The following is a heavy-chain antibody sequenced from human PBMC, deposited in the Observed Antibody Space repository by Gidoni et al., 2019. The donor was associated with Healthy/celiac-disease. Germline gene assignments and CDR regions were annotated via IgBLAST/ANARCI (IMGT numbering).Heavy chain of an antibody. V-gene: IGHV3-30-3*01. D-gene: IGHD3-3*01. CDR3: ARAGYDFWSGYSAELDY. CDR2: ISYDGSNK. Sequence: QVQLVESGGGVVQPGRSLRLSCAASGFTFSSSAMHWVRQAPGKGLEWVAVISYDGSNKYYADSVKGRFTISRDNSKNTLYLQMNSLRAEDTAVYYCARAGYDFWSGYSAELDYWGQGTLVTVSS. J-gene: IGHJ4*02. CDR1: GFTFSSSA.